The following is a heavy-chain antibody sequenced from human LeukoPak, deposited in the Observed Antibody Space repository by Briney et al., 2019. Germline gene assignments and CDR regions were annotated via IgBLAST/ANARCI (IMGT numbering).Heavy chain of an antibody. D-gene: IGHD3-22*01. Sequence: SGPTLVNPTQTLTLTCTFSGFSLSTSGVGVGWIRQSPGKALEWLALIYWDDDKRYSPSLKNRLTITKDTSKNQVVLIMTNMDPVDTATYYCAHRPLYYYDSSGSSVSAEYFQHWGQGTLVTVSS. CDR2: IYWDDDK. CDR3: AHRPLYYYDSSGSSVSAEYFQH. CDR1: GFSLSTSGVG. J-gene: IGHJ1*01. V-gene: IGHV2-5*02.